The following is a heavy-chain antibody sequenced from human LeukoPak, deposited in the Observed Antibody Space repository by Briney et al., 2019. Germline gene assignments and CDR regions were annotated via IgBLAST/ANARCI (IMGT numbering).Heavy chain of an antibody. CDR1: GVSISRSSYY. CDR3: ARAGWELLSASFDP. CDR2: IYYGGSI. J-gene: IGHJ5*02. D-gene: IGHD1-26*01. Sequence: PSETLSLTCTVSGVSISRSSYYWAWIRQPPGKGLEWVGTIYYGGSIYGDPSLKGRITISLDTSKNQFSLKLNSVTAADTAVYYCARAGWELLSASFDPWGQGTLVIVSS. V-gene: IGHV4-39*07.